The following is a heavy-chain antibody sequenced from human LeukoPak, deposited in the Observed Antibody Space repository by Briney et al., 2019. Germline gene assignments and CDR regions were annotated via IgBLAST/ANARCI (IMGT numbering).Heavy chain of an antibody. CDR2: IYSGGNT. V-gene: IGHV3-66*01. CDR1: GFPFSSYA. Sequence: TGGSLRLSCAASGFPFSSYAMSWVRQAPGKGLEWVSIIYSGGNTYYADSVKGRFTISRDNSKNTLYLQMDSLRAEDTAVYYCARSLGNGHWFFDLWGRGTLVTVSS. CDR3: ARSLGNGHWFFDL. J-gene: IGHJ2*01. D-gene: IGHD7-27*01.